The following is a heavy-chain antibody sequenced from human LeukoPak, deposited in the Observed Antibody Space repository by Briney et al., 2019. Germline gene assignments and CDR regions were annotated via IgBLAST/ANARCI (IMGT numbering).Heavy chain of an antibody. CDR2: IIPIFGTA. Sequence: ASVKVSCKASGGTFSSYAISWVRQAPGQGLEWMGGIIPIFGTANYAQKFQGRVTITADKSTSTAYMELSSLRSDDTAVYYCARDSRGYSYGPDAFDIWGQGTMVTVSS. CDR3: ARDSRGYSYGPDAFDI. J-gene: IGHJ3*02. V-gene: IGHV1-69*06. CDR1: GGTFSSYA. D-gene: IGHD5-18*01.